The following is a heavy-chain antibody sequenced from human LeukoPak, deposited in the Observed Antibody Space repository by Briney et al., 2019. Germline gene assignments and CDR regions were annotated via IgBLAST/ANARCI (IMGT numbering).Heavy chain of an antibody. D-gene: IGHD4-23*01. Sequence: SETLSLTCTVSGGAVSSSSYYWDWIRQPPGKGLEWIGTIYYSGSTYYSSSLKSRVTISVDTSKNQFSLKLSSVTAAYTAVYYCAGHGGGNAVSFFDYWGQGTLVTVSS. CDR1: GGAVSSSSYY. V-gene: IGHV4-39*01. CDR2: IYYSGST. CDR3: AGHGGGNAVSFFDY. J-gene: IGHJ4*02.